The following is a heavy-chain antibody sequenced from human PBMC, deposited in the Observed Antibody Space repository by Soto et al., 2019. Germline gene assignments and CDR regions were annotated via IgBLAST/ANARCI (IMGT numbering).Heavy chain of an antibody. CDR3: AKSPMVRGVIMTSYYYYYMDV. D-gene: IGHD3-10*01. CDR1: GDSVSSNSAA. Sequence: SPTLSLTCAISGDSVSSNSAAWNWIRQSPSRGLEWLGRTYYRSKWYNDYAVSVKSRITINPDTSKNQFSLQLNSVTPEDTAVYYCAKSPMVRGVIMTSYYYYYMDVWGKGTTVTVSS. CDR2: TYYRSKWYN. V-gene: IGHV6-1*01. J-gene: IGHJ6*03.